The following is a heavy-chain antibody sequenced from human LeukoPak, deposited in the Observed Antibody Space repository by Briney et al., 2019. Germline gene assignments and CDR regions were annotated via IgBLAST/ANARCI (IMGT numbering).Heavy chain of an antibody. CDR1: GFTFSSYA. CDR3: AKEVSYSSGWGY. V-gene: IGHV3-23*01. J-gene: IGHJ4*02. Sequence: GGSLRLSCAASGFTFSSYAMNWVRQAPGKGLEWVSSISSSSSYIYYADSVKGRFTISRDNSKNTLYLQMNSLRAEDTAVYYCAKEVSYSSGWGYWGQGTLVTVSS. D-gene: IGHD6-19*01. CDR2: ISSSSSYI.